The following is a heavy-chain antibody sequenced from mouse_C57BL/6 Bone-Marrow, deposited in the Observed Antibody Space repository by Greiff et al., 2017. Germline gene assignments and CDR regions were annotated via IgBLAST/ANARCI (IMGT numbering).Heavy chain of an antibody. CDR3: ARSPAYYSNSGFAY. V-gene: IGHV1-52*01. J-gene: IGHJ3*01. CDR2: IDPSDSET. D-gene: IGHD2-5*01. Sequence: VQLQQPGAELVRPGSSVKLSCKASGYTFTSYWMHWVKQRPIQGLEWIGNIDPSDSETHYNQKFKDKATLTVDKSSSTAYLQLSSLTSEDSAVXYCARSPAYYSNSGFAYWGQGTLVTVSA. CDR1: GYTFTSYW.